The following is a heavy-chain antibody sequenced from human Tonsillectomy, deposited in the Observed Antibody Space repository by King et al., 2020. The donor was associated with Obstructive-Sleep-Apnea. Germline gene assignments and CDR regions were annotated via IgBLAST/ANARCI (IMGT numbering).Heavy chain of an antibody. CDR2: ISSSSSTI. CDR3: ARVSVGYSSGWDI. Sequence: VQLVESGGGLVQPGGSLRLSCAASGFTFSSYSMNWVRQAPGKGLEWVSYISSSSSTIYYADSVKGRFTISRDNAKNSLYLQMNSLRAEDTAVYYCARVSVGYSSGWDIWGQGTMVTVSS. D-gene: IGHD6-19*01. CDR1: GFTFSSYS. J-gene: IGHJ3*02. V-gene: IGHV3-48*04.